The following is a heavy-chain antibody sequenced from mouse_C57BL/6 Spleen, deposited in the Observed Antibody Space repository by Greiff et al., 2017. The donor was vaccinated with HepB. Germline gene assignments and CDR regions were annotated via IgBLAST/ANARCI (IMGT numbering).Heavy chain of an antibody. Sequence: EVKLMESGGGLVKPGGSLKLSCAASGFTFSSYAMSWVRQTPEKRLEWVATISDGGSYTYYPDNVKGRFTISRDNAKNNLYLQMSHLKSEDTAMYYCARDRGSSSYYFDYWGQGTTLTVSS. D-gene: IGHD1-1*01. CDR1: GFTFSSYA. V-gene: IGHV5-4*01. J-gene: IGHJ2*01. CDR2: ISDGGSYT. CDR3: ARDRGSSSYYFDY.